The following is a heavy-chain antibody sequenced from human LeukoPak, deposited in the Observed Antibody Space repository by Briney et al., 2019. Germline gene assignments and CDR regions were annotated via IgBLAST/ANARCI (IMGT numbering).Heavy chain of an antibody. Sequence: TSETLSLTCSVSGGSISRYYWSWIRQPPGKGLEWIGYLYYSGSTKYSPSLKRRATISIDPSQNQFSLKISPLAAADPAVYYCAREDYGDSTGMSWFDSWGQEILVIVSS. CDR2: LYYSGST. J-gene: IGHJ5*01. CDR3: AREDYGDSTGMSWFDS. CDR1: GGSISRYY. V-gene: IGHV4-59*01. D-gene: IGHD4-17*01.